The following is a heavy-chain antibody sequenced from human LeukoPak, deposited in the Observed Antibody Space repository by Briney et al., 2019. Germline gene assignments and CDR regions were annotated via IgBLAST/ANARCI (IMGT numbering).Heavy chain of an antibody. CDR1: GFTFSSYS. V-gene: IGHV3-21*01. CDR3: ARDLVLSRTVGASEKMDY. J-gene: IGHJ4*02. D-gene: IGHD1-26*01. CDR2: ISTTSGYV. Sequence: GGSLRLSCAASGFTFSSYSMNWVRQAPGKGLEWVSSISTTSGYVFYADSVQGRFSMSRDNAKNALYLQMDSLRAEDTAVYYCARDLVLSRTVGASEKMDYWGQGTLVTVSS.